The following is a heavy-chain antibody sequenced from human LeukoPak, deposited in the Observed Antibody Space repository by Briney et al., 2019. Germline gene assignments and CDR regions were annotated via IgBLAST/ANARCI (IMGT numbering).Heavy chain of an antibody. CDR3: TTDLTYYYYYSMDV. CDR1: GFTFSHAW. Sequence: GGSLRLSCAVSGFTFSHAWMSWVRQAPGKGLEWVGRIKSKTDGGTTDYAAPVKGRFTISRDDSKNTLYLQMNSLKTEDTAVYYCTTDLTYYYYYSMDVWGKGTTVTISS. CDR2: IKSKTDGGTT. V-gene: IGHV3-15*01. J-gene: IGHJ6*03.